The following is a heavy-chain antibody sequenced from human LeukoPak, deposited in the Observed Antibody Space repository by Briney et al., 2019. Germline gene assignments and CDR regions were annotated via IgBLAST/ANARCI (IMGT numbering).Heavy chain of an antibody. CDR2: VTKNGDAT. D-gene: IGHD4-23*01. Sequence: RGSLRPSCAASGLTLSSYAMSWVRQVPGKGVEWVSVVTKNGDATYYADSVRSRFSISRDNIENTLYLEINSLRAEDTAKYYCAKDGHDGGYFDFWGQGTLVTVSS. CDR1: GLTLSSYA. J-gene: IGHJ4*02. V-gene: IGHV3-23*01. CDR3: AKDGHDGGYFDF.